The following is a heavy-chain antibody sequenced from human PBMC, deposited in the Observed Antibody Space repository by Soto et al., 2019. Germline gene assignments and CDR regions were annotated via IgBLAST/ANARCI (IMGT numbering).Heavy chain of an antibody. CDR2: ISAYNGNT. D-gene: IGHD3-10*01. J-gene: IGHJ3*02. Sequence: ASVKVSCKASGYTFTSYGISWVRQAPGQGLEWMGWISAYNGNTNYAQKLQGRVTMTTDTSTSTAYMELRSLRSDDTAVYYCAREQDVVGDDAFDIWGQGTMVTVSS. V-gene: IGHV1-18*01. CDR3: AREQDVVGDDAFDI. CDR1: GYTFTSYG.